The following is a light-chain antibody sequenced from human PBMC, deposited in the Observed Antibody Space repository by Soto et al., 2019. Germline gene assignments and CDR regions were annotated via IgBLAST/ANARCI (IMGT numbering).Light chain of an antibody. J-gene: IGKJ2*01. V-gene: IGKV1-39*01. CDR1: QSISSY. CDR3: QQIYSTPYT. Sequence: DIQMTQSPTSLSASVGDRVTITCRASQSISSYLKWYQQKLGKAPKLLIYAASSLESGVPSRFSGSGSGTDFTLTISSLQPEDFATYHCQQIYSTPYTFGQGTKLEIK. CDR2: AAS.